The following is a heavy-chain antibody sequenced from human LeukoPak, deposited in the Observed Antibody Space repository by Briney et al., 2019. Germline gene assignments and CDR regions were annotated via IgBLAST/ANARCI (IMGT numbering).Heavy chain of an antibody. D-gene: IGHD4-17*01. V-gene: IGHV4-59*01. J-gene: IGHJ4*02. Sequence: PSETLSLTCTVSGGSISSYYWSWIRQPPGEGLEWIGYIYYSGSTNYNPSLKSRVTISVDTSKNQFSLKLSSVTAADTAVYYCARGGDHYGDYLLDYWGQGTLVTVSS. CDR2: IYYSGST. CDR1: GGSISSYY. CDR3: ARGGDHYGDYLLDY.